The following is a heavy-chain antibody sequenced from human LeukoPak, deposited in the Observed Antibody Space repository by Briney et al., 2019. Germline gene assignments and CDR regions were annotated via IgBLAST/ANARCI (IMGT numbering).Heavy chain of an antibody. J-gene: IGHJ3*02. D-gene: IGHD6-19*01. CDR1: GFTFSSYS. CDR3: ARDGYSSGWLPSAFDI. Sequence: GGSLRLSCAASGFTFSSYSMNWVRQAPRKGLEWVSSISSSSSYIYYADSVKGRFTISRDNAKNSLYLQMNSLRAEDTAVYYCARDGYSSGWLPSAFDIWGQGTMVTVSS. V-gene: IGHV3-21*01. CDR2: ISSSSSYI.